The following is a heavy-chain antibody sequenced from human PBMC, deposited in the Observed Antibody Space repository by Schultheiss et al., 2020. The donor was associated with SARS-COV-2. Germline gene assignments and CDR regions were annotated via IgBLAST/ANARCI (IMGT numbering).Heavy chain of an antibody. J-gene: IGHJ6*02. V-gene: IGHV3-30*03. D-gene: IGHD2/OR15-2a*01. CDR3: TRDDSTYGMDV. CDR1: GFTFSSYW. CDR2: ISYDGSNK. Sequence: GGSLRLSCAASGFTFSSYWMSWVRQAPGKGLEWVAVISYDGSNKYYADSVKGRFTISRDNSKNTLYLQMNSLKTEDTAVYYCTRDDSTYGMDVWGQGTTVTVSS.